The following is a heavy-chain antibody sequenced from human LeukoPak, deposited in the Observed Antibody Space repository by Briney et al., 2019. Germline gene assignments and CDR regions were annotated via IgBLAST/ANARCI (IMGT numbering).Heavy chain of an antibody. CDR1: GGSISSNY. J-gene: IGHJ6*03. Sequence: SETLSLTCTVSGGSISSNYWSWIRQPPGKGLEWIGYIYYSGSSNYNPSLKSRVTISVDTSKNQFSLKVSSVTAADTAVYYCARVVGLTGYSSNWYSGYYYYMDVWGKGTTVTVSS. CDR3: ARVVGLTGYSSNWYSGYYYYMDV. V-gene: IGHV4-59*01. CDR2: IYYSGSS. D-gene: IGHD6-13*01.